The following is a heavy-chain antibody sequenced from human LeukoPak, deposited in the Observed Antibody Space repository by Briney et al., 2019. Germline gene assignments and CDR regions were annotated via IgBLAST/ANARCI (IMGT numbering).Heavy chain of an antibody. Sequence: SETLSLTCTVSGGSIINYHWSWLRQPAGTGVEWVGRIYVTGSTIYNPSLQRRLSMSVDTSKNQFSLRLTSVTAADTAVYYCARLKYYDSTGYSPGYYMDVWGKGITVTVSS. CDR1: GGSIINYH. V-gene: IGHV4-4*07. J-gene: IGHJ6*03. D-gene: IGHD3-22*01. CDR2: IYVTGST. CDR3: ARLKYYDSTGYSPGYYMDV.